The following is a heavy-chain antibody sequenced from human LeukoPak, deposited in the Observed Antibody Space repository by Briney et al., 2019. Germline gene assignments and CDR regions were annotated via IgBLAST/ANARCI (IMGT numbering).Heavy chain of an antibody. J-gene: IGHJ3*02. CDR1: GGSFSGYY. D-gene: IGHD1-26*01. CDR3: ARASTQWELLGDAFDI. Sequence: PSETLSLTCAVYGGSFSGYYWSWIRQPPGEGLEWIGEINHSGSTNYNPSLKSRVTISVDTSKNQFSLKLSSVTAADTAVYYCARASTQWELLGDAFDIWGQGTMVTVSS. V-gene: IGHV4-34*01. CDR2: INHSGST.